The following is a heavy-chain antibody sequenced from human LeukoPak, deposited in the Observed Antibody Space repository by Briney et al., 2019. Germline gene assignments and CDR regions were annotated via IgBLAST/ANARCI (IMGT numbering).Heavy chain of an antibody. Sequence: GASVKVSCKASGYTFTGYYMHWVRQAPGQGLEWVGWINPNSGGTNYAQKFQGRVTMTRDTSISTAYMELSRLRSDDTAVYYCARADYDILTGYYSYYYMDVWGKGTTVTVSS. D-gene: IGHD3-9*01. V-gene: IGHV1-2*02. CDR3: ARADYDILTGYYSYYYMDV. J-gene: IGHJ6*03. CDR1: GYTFTGYY. CDR2: INPNSGGT.